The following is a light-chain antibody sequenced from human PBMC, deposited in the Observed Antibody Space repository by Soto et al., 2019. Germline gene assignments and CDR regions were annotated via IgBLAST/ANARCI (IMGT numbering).Light chain of an antibody. CDR2: KAS. CDR3: QQYKSYPFT. J-gene: IGKJ3*01. CDR1: QSISSW. Sequence: DIQMTQSPSTLSASVGDRVTITCRASQSISSWLAWYQQKPGKAPKLLIYKASSLESGVPSRFRGSGSGTVFTLTISSLQPDDFATDYCQQYKSYPFTCGPRTKVDIK. V-gene: IGKV1-5*03.